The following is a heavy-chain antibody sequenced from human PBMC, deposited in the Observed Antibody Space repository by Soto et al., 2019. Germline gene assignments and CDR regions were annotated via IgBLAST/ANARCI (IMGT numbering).Heavy chain of an antibody. Sequence: LSLTCTVSGGSISSYYWSWIRQPPGKGLEWIGYFYYSGNTNYNPSLKSRVTISVDTSKNQFSLKLSSVTAADTAVYYCARSRRGSSGWYGIWFDPWGQGTLVTVSS. CDR3: ARSRRGSSGWYGIWFDP. V-gene: IGHV4-59*01. CDR1: GGSISSYY. D-gene: IGHD6-19*01. J-gene: IGHJ5*02. CDR2: FYYSGNT.